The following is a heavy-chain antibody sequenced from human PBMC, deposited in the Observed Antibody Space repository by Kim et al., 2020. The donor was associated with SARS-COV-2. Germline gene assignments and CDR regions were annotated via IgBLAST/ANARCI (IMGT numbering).Heavy chain of an antibody. CDR3: ARDLRSASQYDVFDI. CDR2: IKEDGSEK. D-gene: IGHD2-2*01. V-gene: IGHV3-7*01. Sequence: GGSLRLSCAVSGFTFSNYWMSWVRQAPGKGPEWVANIKEDGSEKYYVDSVKGRFNISRDNAKNSLDLQMNSLRVEDTAVYYCARDLRSASQYDVFDIWGQGTMVTVTS. CDR1: GFTFSNYW. J-gene: IGHJ3*02.